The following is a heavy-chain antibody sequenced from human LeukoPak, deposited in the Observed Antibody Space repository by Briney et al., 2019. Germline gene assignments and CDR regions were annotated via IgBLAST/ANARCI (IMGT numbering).Heavy chain of an antibody. CDR3: ARVVGSSGWSDY. CDR1: GFTFSSYS. CDR2: ISSSSSYI. Sequence: GGSLRLSCAASGFTFSSYSMNWVRQAPGKGLEWVSSISSSSSYIYYADSVKGRFTISRDNAKNSLYLQMNSLRAEDTAVYYCARVVGSSGWSDYWGQGTLVTVSS. D-gene: IGHD6-19*01. V-gene: IGHV3-21*01. J-gene: IGHJ4*02.